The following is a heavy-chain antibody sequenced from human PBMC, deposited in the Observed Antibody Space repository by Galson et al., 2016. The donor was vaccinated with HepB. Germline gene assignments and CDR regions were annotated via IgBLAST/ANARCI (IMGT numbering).Heavy chain of an antibody. CDR1: GFIFSVYN. Sequence: SLRLSCAASGFIFSVYNMNWARQAPGKGLEWIAWITSSSDTMYYADSVKGRFTISRDNAKNTLYLQMSSLGAEDTAVYYCARGHSANSFILDYWGQGTLVTVSS. V-gene: IGHV3-48*04. CDR2: ITSSSDTM. D-gene: IGHD4/OR15-4a*01. CDR3: ARGHSANSFILDY. J-gene: IGHJ4*02.